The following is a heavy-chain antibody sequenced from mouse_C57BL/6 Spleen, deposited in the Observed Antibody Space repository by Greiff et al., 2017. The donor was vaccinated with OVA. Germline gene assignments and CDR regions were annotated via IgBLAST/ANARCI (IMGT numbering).Heavy chain of an antibody. J-gene: IGHJ4*01. V-gene: IGHV5-4*01. CDR3: AREGSSGFY. CDR1: GFTFSSYA. D-gene: IGHD3-2*02. Sequence: EVMLVESGGGLVKPGGSLKLSCAASGFTFSSYAMSWVRQTPEKRLEWVATISDGGSYTYYPDNVKGRFTISRDNAKNNLYLQMSHLKSEDTAMYYCAREGSSGFYWGQGTSVTVSS. CDR2: ISDGGSYT.